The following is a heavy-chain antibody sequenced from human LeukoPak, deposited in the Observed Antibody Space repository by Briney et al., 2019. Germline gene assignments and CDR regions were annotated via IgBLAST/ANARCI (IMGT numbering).Heavy chain of an antibody. V-gene: IGHV3-30*04. CDR2: ISYDGSNK. CDR1: GFTFSSYA. CDR3: ARDLPFGP. J-gene: IGHJ5*02. Sequence: PGRSLRLSCAASGFTFSSYAMHWVRQAPGKGLEWVAVISYDGSNKYYADSVKGRFTISRDNSKNTLYLQMNSLRAEDTAVHYCARDLPFGPWGQGTLVTVSS.